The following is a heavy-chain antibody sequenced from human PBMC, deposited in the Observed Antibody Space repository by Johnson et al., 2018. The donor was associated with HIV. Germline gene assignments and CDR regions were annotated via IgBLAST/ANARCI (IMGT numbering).Heavy chain of an antibody. J-gene: IGHJ3*02. CDR3: VRRDSGSLSFDI. V-gene: IGHV3-20*04. Sequence: VQLVESGGGVLRPGASLRLSCEGSGFIFDDYGLNWVRQAPGKGLEWVAGINWNGGITGYADSVKGRCTISRANYKRSVYMQMNNLRAEDKAFYYGVRRDSGSLSFDIWGQGTMVTVSS. CDR1: GFIFDDYG. D-gene: IGHD1-26*01. CDR2: INWNGGIT.